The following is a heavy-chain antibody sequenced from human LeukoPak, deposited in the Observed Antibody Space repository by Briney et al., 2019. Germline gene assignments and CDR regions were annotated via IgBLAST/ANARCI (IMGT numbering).Heavy chain of an antibody. Sequence: GGSLRLSCAASGFPFSTYEMSWVRQAPGKWLEWISYISSSGNTIYYADSVKGRFTISRDNAKNSLYLQMNSLRVEDTALYYCASAFYGSGSYVNWFDPWGQGTLVTVSS. J-gene: IGHJ5*02. CDR2: ISSSGNTI. V-gene: IGHV3-48*03. CDR1: GFPFSTYE. D-gene: IGHD3-10*01. CDR3: ASAFYGSGSYVNWFDP.